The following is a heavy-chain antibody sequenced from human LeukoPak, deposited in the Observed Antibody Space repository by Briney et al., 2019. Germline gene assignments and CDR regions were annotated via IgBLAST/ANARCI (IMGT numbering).Heavy chain of an antibody. Sequence: GESLSLSCAVSGFTVSSNYKSWVRHAQRKGLEWVSIIYSCGATYYADSVKVRFIISRANSKTTLYLQMYSLRTEDTAGYYCFGELHWGQGTLVTVSS. CDR2: IYSCGAT. CDR3: FGELH. J-gene: IGHJ4*02. D-gene: IGHD3-10*01. CDR1: GFTVSSNY. V-gene: IGHV3-66*02.